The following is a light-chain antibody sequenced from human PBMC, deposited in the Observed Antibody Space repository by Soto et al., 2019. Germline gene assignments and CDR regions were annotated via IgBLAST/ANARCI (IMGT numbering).Light chain of an antibody. CDR1: QSLRSS. CDR3: QKYNNWPQT. Sequence: TMMTQSPDTLSVSLGERATLSCRASQSLRSSLAWYQQKPGQAPRLLIYDASTRATGIPARFSGSGSGTDFTLTISGLQSEDFAVYYCQKYNNWPQTFGQGTKVDIK. CDR2: DAS. V-gene: IGKV3-15*01. J-gene: IGKJ1*01.